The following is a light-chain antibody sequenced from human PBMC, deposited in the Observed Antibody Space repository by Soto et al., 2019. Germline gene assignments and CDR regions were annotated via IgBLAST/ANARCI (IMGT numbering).Light chain of an antibody. CDR1: SSDIGSYNY. CDR3: SSYTFSSTLVV. V-gene: IGLV2-14*03. CDR2: GVS. Sequence: QSALTQPASVSGSPGQSITISCTGTSSDIGSYNYVSWYQQLPGKVPKLMIYGVSNRPSGVSNRVSGSKSGNTASLTISGLQAEDEADYYCSSYTFSSTLVVFGGGTKLTVL. J-gene: IGLJ2*01.